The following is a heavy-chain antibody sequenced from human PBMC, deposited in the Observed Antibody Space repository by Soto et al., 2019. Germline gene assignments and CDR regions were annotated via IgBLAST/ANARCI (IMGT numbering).Heavy chain of an antibody. CDR2: ISYDGSDK. V-gene: IGHV3-30*03. CDR3: VVGQYYFDY. CDR1: GFPFTSYG. J-gene: IGHJ4*02. Sequence: QVQLVESGGGVVQPGRSLRLSCAASGFPFTSYGMHWVREGPDKGLEWEAIISYDGSDKYYADSVKGRFTISRDNSKNTLYLQMNSLRPEDTALYYCVVGQYYFDYRGQGTLVIVSS. D-gene: IGHD1-26*01.